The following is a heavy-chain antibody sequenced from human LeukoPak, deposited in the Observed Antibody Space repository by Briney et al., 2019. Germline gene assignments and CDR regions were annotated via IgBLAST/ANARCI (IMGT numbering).Heavy chain of an antibody. D-gene: IGHD3-16*01. CDR3: ARNFGEDY. Sequence: ASVKVSCKASGYTLTNYDINRVRQATGQGLEWIGWFNPNSGNTGYAHKFQDRVTISIDTSINTAYMELNSLKSEDTGIYYCARNFGEDYWGQGTLVTVSS. CDR2: FNPNSGNT. V-gene: IGHV1-8*03. CDR1: GYTLTNYD. J-gene: IGHJ4*02.